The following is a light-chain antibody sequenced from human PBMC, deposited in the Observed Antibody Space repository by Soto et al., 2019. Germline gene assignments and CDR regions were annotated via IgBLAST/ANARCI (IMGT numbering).Light chain of an antibody. CDR2: EVR. J-gene: IGLJ7*01. CDR1: SSDVATYNY. V-gene: IGLV2-14*01. Sequence: QSALTQPASLSGSPGQSITISCTGSSSDVATYNYVSWYQQHPGKAPKLIIYEVRNRPSGVSDRFSGSKSDNTASLTISGLQADDEAEYHCCSYTDSGSFVVFGGGTQLTVL. CDR3: CSYTDSGSFVV.